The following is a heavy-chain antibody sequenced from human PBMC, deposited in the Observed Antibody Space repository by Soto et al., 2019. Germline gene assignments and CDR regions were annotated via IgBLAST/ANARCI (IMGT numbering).Heavy chain of an antibody. CDR1: GFTFSRYA. CDR2: ISASGGST. V-gene: IGHV3-23*01. J-gene: IGHJ5*02. CDR3: AKEQGGDEA. D-gene: IGHD2-21*02. Sequence: GGSLRLSCAASGFTFSRYAMSWVRQAPGKGLEWTSAISASGGSTYHADSVKGRFTISRDNSKNTLYLQMNSLRVEDTAVYYCAKEQGGDEAWGQGTLVTVSS.